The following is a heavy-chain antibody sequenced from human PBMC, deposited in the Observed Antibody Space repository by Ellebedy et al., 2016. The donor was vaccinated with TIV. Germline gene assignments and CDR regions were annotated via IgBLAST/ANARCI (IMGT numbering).Heavy chain of an antibody. V-gene: IGHV3-15*07. D-gene: IGHD5-24*01. J-gene: IGHJ4*02. CDR2: LITSARCGTT. CDR3: TTGSVEGY. CDR1: GFTIANAW. Sequence: PGGSLRLSCEASGFTIANAWMNWIRQAPGKGLEWVGRLITSARCGTTYHPAPVKGRFNISRDDSKSTLYLKMNSLKPEDTAVYYCTTGSVEGYWGRGTLVTVSS.